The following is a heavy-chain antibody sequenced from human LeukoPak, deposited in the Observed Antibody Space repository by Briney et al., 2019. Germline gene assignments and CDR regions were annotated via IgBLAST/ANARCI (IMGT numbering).Heavy chain of an antibody. D-gene: IGHD2-15*01. J-gene: IGHJ6*02. CDR3: ARQGYCSGGSCYRLDYYYYGMDV. CDR1: GGSISSYY. Sequence: SETLSLTCTVAGGSISSYYWSLIRQPPGKGLEWIGYIYYSGSTNYNPSLKSRVTISVDTSKNQFSLKLSSVTAADTAVYYCARQGYCSGGSCYRLDYYYYGMDVWGQGTTVTVSS. CDR2: IYYSGST. V-gene: IGHV4-59*01.